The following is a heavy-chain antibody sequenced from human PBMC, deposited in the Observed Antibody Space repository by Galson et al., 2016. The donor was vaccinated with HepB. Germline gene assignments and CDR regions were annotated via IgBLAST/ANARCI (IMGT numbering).Heavy chain of an antibody. J-gene: IGHJ4*02. Sequence: SLRLSCAGSGFRFSDYRMNWFRRAPGKGLEWVAVTAYDGSNKYYADSVKGRFTISRDNSKNTLYLQMNSLRPEDTAVYFCAKAGYHGADAYNYYFDYWGQGTLVTVSS. CDR3: AKAGYHGADAYNYYFDY. V-gene: IGHV3-30*18. D-gene: IGHD3-16*01. CDR1: GFRFSDYR. CDR2: TAYDGSNK.